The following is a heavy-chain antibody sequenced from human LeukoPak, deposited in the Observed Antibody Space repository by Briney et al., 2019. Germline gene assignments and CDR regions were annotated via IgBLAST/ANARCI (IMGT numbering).Heavy chain of an antibody. D-gene: IGHD5-18*01. J-gene: IGHJ4*02. CDR3: ARSQGPYTYGSFDY. CDR1: GYSFTSYW. V-gene: IGHV5-51*01. Sequence: GESLKISCKVSGYSFTSYWIGWVRQMPGKGLEWIGIIYPGDSDTRYSPSFQGQVTISADKSITTAYLQWSSLKASDTAMYYCARSQGPYTYGSFDYWGQGTLVTVSS. CDR2: IYPGDSDT.